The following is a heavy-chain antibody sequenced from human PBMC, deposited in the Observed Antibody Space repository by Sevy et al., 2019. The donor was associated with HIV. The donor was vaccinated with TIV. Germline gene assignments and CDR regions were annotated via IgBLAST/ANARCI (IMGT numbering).Heavy chain of an antibody. V-gene: IGHV1-3*01. J-gene: IGHJ4*02. Sequence: ASVKVSCKASASIFTYYALHWVRQAPGQRLEWMGWIVLGNGRTKYSKDFQGRVTFTRDRSARIAYKGLSSLRSEDTAVYYCARGWGPTVTNFDYWGQGSLVTVSS. CDR1: ASIFTYYA. D-gene: IGHD4-17*01. CDR2: IVLGNGRT. CDR3: ARGWGPTVTNFDY.